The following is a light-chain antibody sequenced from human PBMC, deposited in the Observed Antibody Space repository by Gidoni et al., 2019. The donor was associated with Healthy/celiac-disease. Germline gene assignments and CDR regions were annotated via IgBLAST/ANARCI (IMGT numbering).Light chain of an antibody. V-gene: IGLV2-8*01. J-gene: IGLJ1*01. CDR2: DVN. CDR1: SADLDYYNS. CDR3: SSYAGGNNVV. Sequence: QSALTQPPSASGSPGPSVTISCTGTSADLDYYNSVAWYQQHPGKAPKLVIYDVNKRPSGVPERFSGSKSGNTASLTVSGLQAEDEAEYYCSSYAGGNNVVFGSGTKVTVL.